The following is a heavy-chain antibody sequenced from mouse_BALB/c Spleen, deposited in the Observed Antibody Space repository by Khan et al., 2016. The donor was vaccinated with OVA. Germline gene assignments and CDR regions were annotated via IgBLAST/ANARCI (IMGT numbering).Heavy chain of an antibody. D-gene: IGHD2-1*01. V-gene: IGHV5-12-2*01. CDR1: GFTFSSYI. J-gene: IGHJ2*01. CDR2: ISNGGGST. Sequence: EVELVESGGGLVQPGGSLKLSCAASGFTFSSYIMSWVRQTPEKRLEWVAYISNGGGSTYYLDTVKGRFTISRDNAKNTLYRQMSSLKSEDTAMYYCARHGNYVSFDYWGQGTTLTVSS. CDR3: ARHGNYVSFDY.